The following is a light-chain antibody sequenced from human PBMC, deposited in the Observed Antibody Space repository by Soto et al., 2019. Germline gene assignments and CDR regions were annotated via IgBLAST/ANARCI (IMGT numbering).Light chain of an antibody. CDR2: EVS. Sequence: QSALTQPASVSGSPGQSITISCTGTSSDVGAYNSVCWHQQHPGKAPKLMIYEVSKRPSGVSDRFSASKSGNTASLTISGLQADGEADYYCSSFTRSDTWVFGGGTKLTVL. CDR1: SSDVGAYNS. CDR3: SSFTRSDTWV. V-gene: IGLV2-14*01. J-gene: IGLJ3*02.